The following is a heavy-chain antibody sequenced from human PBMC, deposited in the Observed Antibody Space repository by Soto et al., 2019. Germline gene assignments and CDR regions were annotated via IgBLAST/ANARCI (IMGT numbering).Heavy chain of an antibody. CDR2: VTYRETIE. V-gene: IGHV3-23*01. D-gene: IGHD2-21*02. Sequence: GVCRRRSWSASGCTFRTFAISWGRQARGNGLGWVSTVTYRETIEYYADSVRGRFTISRHTSRNTIDLPMNSLGVEDTAVYYCAKGIAVTDPTSYHGVDVWGQGTTVTVSS. CDR3: AKGIAVTDPTSYHGVDV. CDR1: GCTFRTFA. J-gene: IGHJ6*02.